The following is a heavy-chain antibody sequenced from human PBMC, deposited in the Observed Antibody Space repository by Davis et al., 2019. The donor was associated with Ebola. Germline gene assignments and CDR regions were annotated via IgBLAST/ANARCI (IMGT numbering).Heavy chain of an antibody. CDR3: ARDRAYCTHGACFTRYHDYGLDV. CDR1: GYTFTSYG. J-gene: IGHJ6*04. V-gene: IGHV1-18*01. D-gene: IGHD2-8*01. Sequence: ASVKVSCKASGYTFTSYGINWVRQAPGQGLEWMGWISAYNGHTNYAQKFQGRLTMTTATSTATAYMELRGLTSDDTAVYYCARDRAYCTHGACFTRYHDYGLDVWGKGTTVTVSS. CDR2: ISAYNGHT.